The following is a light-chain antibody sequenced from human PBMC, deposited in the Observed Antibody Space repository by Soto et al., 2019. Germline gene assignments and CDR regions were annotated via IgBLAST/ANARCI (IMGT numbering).Light chain of an antibody. Sequence: DIQMTQSPSSLSASVGDRVTITCQASQDIKNYLNWYQQKPGKAPKLLIYEASNLKTGVPSRFRGSGSGRSFTFTISSLQPEDIATYYCQQCDDFITFGGGTRIEIK. CDR3: QQCDDFIT. J-gene: IGKJ4*01. CDR2: EAS. V-gene: IGKV1-33*01. CDR1: QDIKNY.